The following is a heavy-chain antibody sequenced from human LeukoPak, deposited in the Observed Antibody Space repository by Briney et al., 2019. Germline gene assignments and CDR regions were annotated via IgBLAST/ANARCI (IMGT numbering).Heavy chain of an antibody. CDR1: GFTVSSYY. J-gene: IGHJ6*02. Sequence: PGGSLRLSCAASGFTVSSYYMTWVRQAPGKGLEWVSVMYSGGGTYYADSVKSRVAISRDNSQNTVFLQMNSVRVEDTAVYYCARSYSNHLFGMDVWGQGTAVTVSS. CDR3: ARSYSNHLFGMDV. CDR2: MYSGGGT. V-gene: IGHV3-66*01. D-gene: IGHD4-11*01.